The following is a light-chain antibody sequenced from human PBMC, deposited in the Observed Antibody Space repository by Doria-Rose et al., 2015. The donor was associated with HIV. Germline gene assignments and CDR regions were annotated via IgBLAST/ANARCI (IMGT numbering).Light chain of an antibody. Sequence: TQSPGTLSPSPGERATLSCRASQSFSSTYLAWYQQKPGQAPSLLIYDGSTRATGITDRFSASGSGTDFTLTINRLEPEDFAQYYCHQYGISWTFGQGAKVEI. V-gene: IGKV3-20*01. J-gene: IGKJ1*01. CDR2: DGS. CDR1: QSFSSTY. CDR3: HQYGISWT.